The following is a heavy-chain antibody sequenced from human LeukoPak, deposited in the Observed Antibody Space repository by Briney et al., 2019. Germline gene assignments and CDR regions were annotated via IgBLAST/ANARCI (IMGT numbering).Heavy chain of an antibody. CDR2: ISWNSGSL. J-gene: IGHJ6*03. CDR1: GFTFEDYA. V-gene: IGHV3-9*01. D-gene: IGHD6-13*01. CDR3: AKSDSSSWYVDYFYYLDV. Sequence: GGSLRLSCAASGFTFEDYAMHWVRQAPGKGLEWVSGISWNSGSLGYADSLKGRFTISRDNAKISLSLQLNSLRAEDTALYYCAKSDSSSWYVDYFYYLDVWGKGTTVTVSS.